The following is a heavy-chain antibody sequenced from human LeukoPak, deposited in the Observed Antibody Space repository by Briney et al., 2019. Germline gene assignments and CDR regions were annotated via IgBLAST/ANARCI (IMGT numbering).Heavy chain of an antibody. CDR1: GFTFSSYS. J-gene: IGHJ6*03. CDR2: ISSSSSYI. CDR3: ARDGAAAGTGYYYYMDV. Sequence: TGGSLRLSCAASGFTFSSYSMNWVRQAPGKGLEWVSSISSSSSYIYYADSVKGRFTISRDNAKNSLYLQMNSLRAEDTAVYYCARDGAAAGTGYYYYMDVWGKGTTVTVSS. V-gene: IGHV3-21*01. D-gene: IGHD6-13*01.